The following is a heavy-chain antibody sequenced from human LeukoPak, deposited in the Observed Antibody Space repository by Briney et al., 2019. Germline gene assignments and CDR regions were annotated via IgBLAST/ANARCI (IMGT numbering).Heavy chain of an antibody. J-gene: IGHJ4*02. Sequence: GGSLRLSCAASGFIVSSNYMSWVRQAPGKGLEWVSAISGSGGSTYYADSVKGRFTISRDNSKNTLYLQMNSLRAEDTAVYYCAKEDIYRSSSWYVWDYWGQGTLVTVSS. V-gene: IGHV3-23*01. D-gene: IGHD6-13*01. CDR1: GFIVSSNY. CDR2: ISGSGGST. CDR3: AKEDIYRSSSWYVWDY.